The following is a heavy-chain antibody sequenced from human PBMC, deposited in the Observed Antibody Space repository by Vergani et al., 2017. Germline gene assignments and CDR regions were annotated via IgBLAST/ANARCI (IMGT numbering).Heavy chain of an antibody. Sequence: QVQLQQWGGGLLKPSETLSLTCVVNGGSFTSYHWTWIRQSPGAGLEWVGDIDHTGRPDYNPSLQSRLTISVDKSRNQFSLTLNSVTATDTAIYFCASVNTETNGHLYYYYYMDVWGQGTAVTVS. J-gene: IGHJ6*03. D-gene: IGHD4-11*01. V-gene: IGHV4-34*01. CDR1: GGSFTSYH. CDR2: IDHTGRP. CDR3: ASVNTETNGHLYYYYYMDV.